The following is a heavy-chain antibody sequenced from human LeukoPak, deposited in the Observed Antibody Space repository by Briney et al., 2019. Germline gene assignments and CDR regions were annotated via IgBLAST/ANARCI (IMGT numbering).Heavy chain of an antibody. J-gene: IGHJ6*02. CDR2: IIGSGGST. D-gene: IGHD3-9*01. CDR3: ATDKRSPYYDILTGSSYYYYGMDV. CDR1: GFTFSSYA. Sequence: GGSLRLSCAASGFTFSSYAMSWVRQAPGKGLEWVSAIIGSGGSTYYADSVKGRFTISRDNSKNTLYLQMNSLRAEDTAVYYCATDKRSPYYDILTGSSYYYYGMDVWGQGTTVTVSS. V-gene: IGHV3-23*01.